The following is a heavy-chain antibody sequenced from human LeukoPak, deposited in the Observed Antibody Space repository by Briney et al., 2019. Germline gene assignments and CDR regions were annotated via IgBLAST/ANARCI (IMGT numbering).Heavy chain of an antibody. Sequence: GESLKISCKGSGYSFTSYWIGWVRQMPGKGLEGMQIIYPVVSDTRYSPSFQGHVTISSDKSIRTAYLQWSSLKTSDTAVYYCARHSPTTVPTKDYYYYYGMDVWGQGTTVTVSS. D-gene: IGHD4-17*01. J-gene: IGHJ6*02. CDR2: IYPVVSDT. V-gene: IGHV5-51*01. CDR1: GYSFTSYW. CDR3: ARHSPTTVPTKDYYYYYGMDV.